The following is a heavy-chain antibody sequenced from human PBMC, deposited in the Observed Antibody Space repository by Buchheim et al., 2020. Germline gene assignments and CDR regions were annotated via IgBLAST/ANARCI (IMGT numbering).Heavy chain of an antibody. Sequence: QVQLHQWGAGLLKPSETLSLTCAVSGGSFSGYXWTWIRQPPGKGLEWIGEINHSGSTNYNPSLKSRVIIXVDTSKNQLPLKLSSVTAADTAVYYCARGDYVWGSYLKFDYWGQGTL. CDR2: INHSGST. J-gene: IGHJ4*02. CDR3: ARGDYVWGSYLKFDY. CDR1: GGSFSGYX. V-gene: IGHV4-34*01. D-gene: IGHD3-16*02.